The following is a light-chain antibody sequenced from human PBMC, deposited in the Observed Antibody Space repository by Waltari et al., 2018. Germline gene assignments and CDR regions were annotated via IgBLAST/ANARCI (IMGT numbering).Light chain of an antibody. CDR3: CSYAGTYTYV. CDR2: DVN. CDR1: SSDIAVYNF. Sequence: QSALTQPRSVSGSPGQSVTISCTGTSSDIAVYNFVSWYQQHPGKAPRLMIYDVNKRPSGVPDRFSGSKSGNTASLTISGLRAEDEADYYCCSYAGTYTYVFGTATKVTV. J-gene: IGLJ1*01. V-gene: IGLV2-11*01.